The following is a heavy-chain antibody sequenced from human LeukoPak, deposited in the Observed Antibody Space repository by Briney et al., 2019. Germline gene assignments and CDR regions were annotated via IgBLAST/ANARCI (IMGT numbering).Heavy chain of an antibody. Sequence: ASVTVSFKASEYTFTDYAINWVRQAPGQRLEWMGWINAGNGNTKYSQKFQGRVTITRNTSASTAYMELSSLRSEDTAVYYCARDAALAVAGFFDYWGQGTLVTVSS. CDR2: INAGNGNT. J-gene: IGHJ4*02. V-gene: IGHV1-3*01. CDR1: EYTFTDYA. D-gene: IGHD6-19*01. CDR3: ARDAALAVAGFFDY.